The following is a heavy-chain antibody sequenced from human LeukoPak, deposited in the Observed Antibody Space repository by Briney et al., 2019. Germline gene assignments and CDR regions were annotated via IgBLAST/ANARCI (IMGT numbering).Heavy chain of an antibody. Sequence: QTGGSLRLSCAASGFTFSSYGMHRVRQAPGKGLEGVAVISYDGSNKYYADSVKGRFTISRDNSKNTLYLQMNSLRAEDTAVYYCARAVNPDPKQPNAFDIWGQGTMVTVSS. V-gene: IGHV3-30*03. CDR1: GFTFSSYG. D-gene: IGHD6-13*01. J-gene: IGHJ3*02. CDR2: ISYDGSNK. CDR3: ARAVNPDPKQPNAFDI.